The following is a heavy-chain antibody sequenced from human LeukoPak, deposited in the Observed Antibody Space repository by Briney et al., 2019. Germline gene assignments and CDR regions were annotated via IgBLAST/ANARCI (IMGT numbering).Heavy chain of an antibody. J-gene: IGHJ4*02. Sequence: ASVKVSCKASGYTFTSYYMHWVRQAPGQGLEWMGMINPRGGSTSYAQKFQGRVTMTRDTSTSTVYMDLSSLRSEDTAVYYCARGDVVVVTAIQIDYWGQGTVVTVSS. CDR3: ARGDVVVVTAIQIDY. CDR1: GYTFTSYY. CDR2: INPRGGST. D-gene: IGHD2-21*02. V-gene: IGHV1-46*01.